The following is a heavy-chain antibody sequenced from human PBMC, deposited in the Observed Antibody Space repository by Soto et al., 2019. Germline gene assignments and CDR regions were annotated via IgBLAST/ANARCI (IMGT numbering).Heavy chain of an antibody. J-gene: IGHJ4*02. Sequence: QVRLVESGGDLVKPGGSLRLSCVGSGFIFGDYAMGWIRQAPGKGLEWISYISLSGYVTFDADSVKGRFTFSRDNAKNSTYVEMNSLAPGATAVYYCVRWCNGLDYWGQGTLVTVSS. CDR3: VRWCNGLDY. CDR2: ISLSGYVT. D-gene: IGHD2-8*01. CDR1: GFIFGDYA. V-gene: IGHV3-11*01.